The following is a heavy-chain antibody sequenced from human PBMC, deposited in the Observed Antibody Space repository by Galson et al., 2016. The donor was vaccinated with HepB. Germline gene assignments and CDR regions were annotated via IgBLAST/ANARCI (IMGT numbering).Heavy chain of an antibody. J-gene: IGHJ4*02. V-gene: IGHV4-31*03. CDR2: IHYSGTT. CDR1: GGSISSGGHY. CDR3: ARQDLLSGYSTFDY. Sequence: TLSLTCTVSGGSISSGGHYWSWIRQHPGKGLEWIAYIHYSGTTDYNPSLKSRVSISIDTSKNQFSLKLTSVTAADTAVDYCARQDLLSGYSTFDYWGQGTLVTGSS. D-gene: IGHD3-9*01.